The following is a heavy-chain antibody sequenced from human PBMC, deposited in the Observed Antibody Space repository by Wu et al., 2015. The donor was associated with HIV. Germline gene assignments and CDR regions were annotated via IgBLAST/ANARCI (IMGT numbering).Heavy chain of an antibody. CDR2: IHPDRGGT. Sequence: QVQLVQSGVEMKKPGASVKVSCKASGYSFTDYHIHWVRQAPGQGLEWMGCIHPDRGGTKYAQKFQGRVTVTRDTSSTTVYMELSNLLSDDTALYYCAREDYFDGYHLKSFDYWGQGTLVAVSA. V-gene: IGHV1-2*02. J-gene: IGHJ4*02. D-gene: IGHD5-24*01. CDR3: AREDYFDGYHLKSFDY. CDR1: GYSFTDYH.